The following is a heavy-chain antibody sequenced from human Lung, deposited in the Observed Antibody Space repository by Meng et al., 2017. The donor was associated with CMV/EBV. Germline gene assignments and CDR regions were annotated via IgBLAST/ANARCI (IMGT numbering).Heavy chain of an antibody. D-gene: IGHD5-12*01. CDR3: AGDLLGYSAYGVRYFDL. J-gene: IGHJ2*01. CDR1: SDHS. V-gene: IGHV3-11*01. Sequence: SDHSMSWIRRTTGKGLEWLSYISGTSSTIDEASSVKGRFTVSRDNAKKSLYLQMNSLRAEDTAVYYCAGDLLGYSAYGVRYFDLWGRGTLVTVSS. CDR2: ISGTSSTI.